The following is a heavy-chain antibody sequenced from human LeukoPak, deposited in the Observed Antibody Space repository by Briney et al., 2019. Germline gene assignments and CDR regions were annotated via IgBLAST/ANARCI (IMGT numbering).Heavy chain of an antibody. D-gene: IGHD4-17*01. V-gene: IGHV3-7*01. CDR1: GLTFRNYW. Sequence: PGGSLRLSCAASGLTFRNYWMSWVRQAPGKGLEWVANIKQDGSDKFYVDSVNGRFTISRDNAKNSLYLQMNTLRAEDTAMYYCARVYGDYFDYWGQGTLVTVSS. CDR3: ARVYGDYFDY. CDR2: IKQDGSDK. J-gene: IGHJ4*02.